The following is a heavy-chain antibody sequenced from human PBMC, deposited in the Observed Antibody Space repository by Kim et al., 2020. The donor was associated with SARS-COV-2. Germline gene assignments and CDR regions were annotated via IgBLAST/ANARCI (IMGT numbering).Heavy chain of an antibody. CDR2: SIPTVPIT. V-gene: IGHV1-69*04. D-gene: IGHD1-26*01. Sequence: SVKVSCKTSGGPFSDYAISWVRQAPGQGLEWMGRSIPTVPITNYAQKFQGRLTITADRSTNTLYMELSSLTSDDTAVYYCARVGGTYSEDIWGQGTMVTVSS. CDR3: ARVGGTYSEDI. J-gene: IGHJ3*02. CDR1: GGPFSDYA.